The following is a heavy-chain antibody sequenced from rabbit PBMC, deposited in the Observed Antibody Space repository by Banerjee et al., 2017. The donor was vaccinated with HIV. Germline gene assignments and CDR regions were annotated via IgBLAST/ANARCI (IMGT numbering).Heavy chain of an antibody. V-gene: IGHV1S45*01. CDR3: ARDTSSSFSSYGMDL. CDR1: GFSLSASDF. Sequence: QEQVVESGGGLVQPEGSLTLTCTASGFSLSASDFIYWVRQAPGKGLEWIACIAVGSGGFTYFASWAKGRFTISKTSSTTVTLQMASLTAADTATYFCARDTSSSFSSYGMDLWGQGTLVTVS. D-gene: IGHD1-1*01. J-gene: IGHJ3*01. CDR2: IAVGSGGFT.